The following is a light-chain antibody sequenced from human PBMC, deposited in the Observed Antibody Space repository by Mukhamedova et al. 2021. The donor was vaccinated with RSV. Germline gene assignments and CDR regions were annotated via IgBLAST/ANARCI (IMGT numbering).Light chain of an antibody. J-gene: IGKJ5*01. CDR2: GAS. Sequence: WYQRRVHGKAPELLIFGASSLQGGVPSRFSGSGTGTDFTLTISSLQPEDFATSYCHQNYESFSFGQGTRLEIK. CDR3: HQNYESFS. V-gene: IGKV1-39*01.